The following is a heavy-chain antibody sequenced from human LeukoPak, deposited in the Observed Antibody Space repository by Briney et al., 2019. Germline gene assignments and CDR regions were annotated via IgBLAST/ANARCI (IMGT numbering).Heavy chain of an antibody. V-gene: IGHV3-7*05. Sequence: GGSLRLSCAASGFTFSSYWMTWVRQAPGKGLEWVANIKQDGSELYYVDSVKGRFTISRDNAKNSLYLQMNSLRAEDTAVYYCATDRLVRYVDWPYWGQGTLVTVSS. J-gene: IGHJ4*02. CDR2: IKQDGSEL. CDR1: GFTFSSYW. CDR3: ATDRLVRYVDWPY. D-gene: IGHD3-9*01.